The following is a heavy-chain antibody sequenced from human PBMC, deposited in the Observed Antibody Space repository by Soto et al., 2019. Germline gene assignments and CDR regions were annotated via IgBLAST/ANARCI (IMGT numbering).Heavy chain of an antibody. CDR1: GFTFSSYW. CDR2: IKQDGSEK. D-gene: IGHD2-2*01. J-gene: IGHJ4*02. CDR3: ARDFPHDCSSTSCPPNY. V-gene: IGHV3-7*01. Sequence: PGESLKISCAASGFTFSSYWMSWVRQAPGKGLEWVANIKQDGSEKYYVDSVKGRFTISRDNAKNSLYLQMNSLRAEDTAVYYCARDFPHDCSSTSCPPNYWGQGTLVTVSS.